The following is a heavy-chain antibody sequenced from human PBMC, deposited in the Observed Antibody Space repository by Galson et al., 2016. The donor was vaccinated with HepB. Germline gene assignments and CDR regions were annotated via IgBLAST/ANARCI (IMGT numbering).Heavy chain of an antibody. CDR1: GYSFSSYG. CDR3: ARVRHKYYFYYMDV. J-gene: IGHJ6*03. CDR2: ISGYSGTT. Sequence: VKVSCKASGYSFSSYGITWVRQAPGQGLEWMGSISGYSGTTDYAQELQGRVSMTRDTSTSTAYMELRSLTSDDTAVYYCARVRHKYYFYYMDVWGKGTTVTVSS. D-gene: IGHD3-16*01. V-gene: IGHV1-18*04.